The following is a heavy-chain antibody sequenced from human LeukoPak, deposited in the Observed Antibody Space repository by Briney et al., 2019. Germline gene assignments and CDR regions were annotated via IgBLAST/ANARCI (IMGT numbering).Heavy chain of an antibody. V-gene: IGHV3-48*01. J-gene: IGHJ3*02. Sequence: PGGSLRLSCAAPGFIFSSYGMYWVRQAPGKGLEWVSYSSPTGRATYYADSVRGRFTVSRDDAKSSLYLQMNSLRVDDTAVYYCARDRSNSAYSHDAFDIWGQGTMVTVSS. D-gene: IGHD3-22*01. CDR2: SSPTGRAT. CDR3: ARDRSNSAYSHDAFDI. CDR1: GFIFSSYG.